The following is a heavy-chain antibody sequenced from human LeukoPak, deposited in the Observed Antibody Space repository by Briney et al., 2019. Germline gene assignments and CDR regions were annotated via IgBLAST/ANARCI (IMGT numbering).Heavy chain of an antibody. V-gene: IGHV1-69*06. CDR1: GGTFSSYA. CDR3: ARVPSTGAFDY. CDR2: IIPIFGTA. Sequence: GASVKVSCKASGGTFSSYAFSWVRQAPGQGLEWMGGIIPIFGTANYAQKFQGRVTITADKSTSTAYMELSSLRSEDTAVYYCARVPSTGAFDYWGQGTLVTVSS. D-gene: IGHD1-14*01. J-gene: IGHJ4*02.